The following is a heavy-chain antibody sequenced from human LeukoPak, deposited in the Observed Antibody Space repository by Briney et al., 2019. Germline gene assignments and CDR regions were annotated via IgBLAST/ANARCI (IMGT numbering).Heavy chain of an antibody. J-gene: IGHJ4*02. CDR1: GFTFSSYS. Sequence: GGSLRLSCAASGFTFSSYSMNWVRQAPGKGLEWVSSISSSSSYIYYAESVKGRFTISRDNAKNSLYLLMNSLRAEDTAVYYCARDPPYSSSSEGDYWGQGTLVTVSS. D-gene: IGHD6-6*01. CDR2: ISSSSSYI. V-gene: IGHV3-21*01. CDR3: ARDPPYSSSSEGDY.